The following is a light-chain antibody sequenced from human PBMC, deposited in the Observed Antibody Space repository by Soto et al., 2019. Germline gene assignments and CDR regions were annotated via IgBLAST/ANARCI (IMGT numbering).Light chain of an antibody. J-gene: IGLJ2*01. CDR1: SSDVGGYNY. V-gene: IGLV2-14*01. Sequence: QSVLTQPASVSGSPGQSITISCTGTSSDVGGYNYVSWYQQHPGKAPKLMIYDVSNRPSGVSNRFSGSKSGNTASLTISGLQAEDEADYYCSSYTSSSTLWKFGGGTKLTVL. CDR2: DVS. CDR3: SSYTSSSTLWK.